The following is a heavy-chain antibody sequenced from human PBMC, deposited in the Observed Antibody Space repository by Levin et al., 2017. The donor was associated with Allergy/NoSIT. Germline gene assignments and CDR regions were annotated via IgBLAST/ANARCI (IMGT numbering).Heavy chain of an antibody. D-gene: IGHD5-18*01. J-gene: IGHJ4*01. CDR3: VPDTGIVSPYYFDY. V-gene: IGHV3-64D*06. CDR2: INKDGDRT. Sequence: PGGSLRLSCSVSGFSFSDYAMNWVRQAPGKGLEYVSFINKDGDRTNYADSVKGRFTVSRDNSKNTLYLQMSSLRAEDTAVYYCVPDTGIVSPYYFDYWGHGTLVTVSS. CDR1: GFSFSDYA.